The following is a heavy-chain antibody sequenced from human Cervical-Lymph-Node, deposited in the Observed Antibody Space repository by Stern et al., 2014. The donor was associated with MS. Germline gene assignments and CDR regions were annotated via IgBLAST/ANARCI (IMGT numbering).Heavy chain of an antibody. CDR3: AREGARGAAGS. J-gene: IGHJ4*02. CDR1: GGSINNGSYY. CDR2: IHRSGGT. V-gene: IGHV4-31*03. D-gene: IGHD6-13*01. Sequence: QVQLGQSGPGLVKPSQTLSLICTVSGGSINNGSYYWNWIRQHPGKGLEWIGSIHRSGGTYYNPSLKSRLTISVDKSKNHFSVKLASVTAADTAVYYCAREGARGAAGSWGQGTLVTVSS.